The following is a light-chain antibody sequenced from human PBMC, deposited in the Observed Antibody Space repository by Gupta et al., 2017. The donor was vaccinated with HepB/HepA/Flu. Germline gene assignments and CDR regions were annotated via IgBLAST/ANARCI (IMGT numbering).Light chain of an antibody. CDR2: GTS. J-gene: IGKJ5*01. CDR3: QQYITSPVT. V-gene: IGKV3-20*01. CDR1: QSVTGRY. Sequence: EIVLTQSPGTLSLSPGERATLSCRASQSVTGRYLAWYQQKSGQAPRLLMYGTSSRATGIPDRFSGSGSGTDFTLTISRLEPEDFAMYYCQQYITSPVTFGQGTRVEIK.